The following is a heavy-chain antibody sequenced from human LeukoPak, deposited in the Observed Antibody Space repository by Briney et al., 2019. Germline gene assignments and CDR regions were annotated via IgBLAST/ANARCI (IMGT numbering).Heavy chain of an antibody. CDR1: GGSFSGYY. Sequence: SETLSLTCAVYGGSFSGYYWSWIRQPPGKGLEWIGEINLSGSTNYNPSLKSRVTISVDTSKNQFSLKLSSVTAADTAVYYCARGDYYDSSGSTGVFDYWGQGTLVTVSS. V-gene: IGHV4-34*01. CDR2: INLSGST. D-gene: IGHD3-22*01. J-gene: IGHJ4*02. CDR3: ARGDYYDSSGSTGVFDY.